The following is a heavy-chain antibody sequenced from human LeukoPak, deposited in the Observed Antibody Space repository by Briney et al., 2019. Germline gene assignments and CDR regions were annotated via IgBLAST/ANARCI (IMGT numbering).Heavy chain of an antibody. CDR1: GGSISSGSYY. V-gene: IGHV4-61*02. CDR3: ARSGYYYDSSGYYPDY. CDR2: IYTSGST. Sequence: PSQTLSLTCTVSGGSISSGSYYWSWIRQPAGKGLEWIGRIYTSGSTNYNPSLKSRVTISVDTSENQFSLKLSSVTAADTAVYYCARSGYYYDSSGYYPDYWGQGTLVTVSS. J-gene: IGHJ4*02. D-gene: IGHD3-22*01.